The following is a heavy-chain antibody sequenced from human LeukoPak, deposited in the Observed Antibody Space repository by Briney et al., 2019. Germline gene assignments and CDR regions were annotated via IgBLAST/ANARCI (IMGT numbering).Heavy chain of an antibody. V-gene: IGHV3-21*04. CDR3: AKPSLSSSWSPFDY. D-gene: IGHD6-13*01. J-gene: IGHJ4*02. CDR1: GFTFSSYS. CDR2: ISSSSSYI. Sequence: GGSLRLSCAASGFTFSSYSMNWVRQAPGKGLEWVSSISSSSSYIYYADSVKGRFTISRDNSKNTLYLQMNSLRAEDTAVYYCAKPSLSSSWSPFDYWGQGTLVTVSS.